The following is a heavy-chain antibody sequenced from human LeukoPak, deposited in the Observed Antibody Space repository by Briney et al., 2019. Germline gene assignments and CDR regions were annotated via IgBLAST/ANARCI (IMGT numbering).Heavy chain of an antibody. CDR1: GFTFSSYG. CDR3: ARPVPYSYSSSFDY. V-gene: IGHV3-30*03. CDR2: ISYDGSNK. D-gene: IGHD6-13*01. J-gene: IGHJ4*02. Sequence: PGGSLRLSCAASGFTFSSYGMHWVRQAPGKGLEWVAVISYDGSNKYYADSVKGRFTISRDNSKNTLYLQMNSLRAEDTAVYYCARPVPYSYSSSFDYWGQGTLVTVSS.